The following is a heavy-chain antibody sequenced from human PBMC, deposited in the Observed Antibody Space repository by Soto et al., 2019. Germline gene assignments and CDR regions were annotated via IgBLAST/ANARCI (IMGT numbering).Heavy chain of an antibody. Sequence: ASVKVSCKASGGTFSSYAISWVRQAPGQGLEWMGGIIPIFGTANYAQKFQGRVTITADESTSTAYMELSSLRSEDTAVYYCARIAVAGTALDYYYGMDVWGQGTTVTVSS. CDR3: ARIAVAGTALDYYYGMDV. D-gene: IGHD6-19*01. CDR2: IIPIFGTA. J-gene: IGHJ6*02. V-gene: IGHV1-69*13. CDR1: GGTFSSYA.